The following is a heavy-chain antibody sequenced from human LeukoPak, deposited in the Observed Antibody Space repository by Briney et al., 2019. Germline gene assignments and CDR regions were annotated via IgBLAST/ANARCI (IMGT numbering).Heavy chain of an antibody. CDR3: ARVTSRDSSGYYYDS. V-gene: IGHV3-64*01. J-gene: IGHJ4*02. CDR2: ISSDAVST. D-gene: IGHD3-22*01. CDR1: GFTFSSYG. Sequence: GGSLRLSCAASGFTFSSYGMHWVRQAPVNGLEYVSAISSDAVSTYYANSVKGRFIISRDNSKNTLYLQMGSLRAEDMAVYYCARVTSRDSSGYYYDSWGQGTLVTVSS.